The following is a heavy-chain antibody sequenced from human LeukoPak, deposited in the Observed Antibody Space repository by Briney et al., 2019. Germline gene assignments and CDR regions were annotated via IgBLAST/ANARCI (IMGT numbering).Heavy chain of an antibody. CDR3: AKGVSIAAAENY. CDR2: ISYDGSNK. CDR1: GFTFSSYA. J-gene: IGHJ4*02. V-gene: IGHV3-30-3*01. D-gene: IGHD6-13*01. Sequence: GGSLRLSCAASGFTFSSYAMHWVRQAPGKGLEWVAVISYDGSNKYYADSVKGRFTISRDNSKNTLYLQMNSLRAEDTAVYYCAKGVSIAAAENYWGQGTLVTVSS.